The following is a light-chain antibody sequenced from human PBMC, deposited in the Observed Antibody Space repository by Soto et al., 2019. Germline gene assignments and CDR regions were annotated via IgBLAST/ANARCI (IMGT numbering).Light chain of an antibody. Sequence: QSVLTQPPSVSAAPGQKVTISCSGSSSNIGSNYVSWYQQLPGTAPKLLIYDNDKRPSGIPDRFSGSKSGTTATLAITGLQTGDEAEYYCGTWDTSLSAYVFAAGTKVTVL. J-gene: IGLJ1*01. CDR1: SSNIGSNY. CDR3: GTWDTSLSAYV. CDR2: DND. V-gene: IGLV1-51*01.